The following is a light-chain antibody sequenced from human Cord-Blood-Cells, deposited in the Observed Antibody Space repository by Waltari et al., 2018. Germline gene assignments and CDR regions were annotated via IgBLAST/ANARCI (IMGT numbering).Light chain of an antibody. CDR2: DVS. CDR1: SSDVGGYNY. J-gene: IGLJ3*02. CDR3: CSYAGSYTFHWV. Sequence: QSALTQPRPVSGSPGQPVTISCTGTSSDVGGYNYVSWYQQHPGKAPKLMIYDVSKRPSGVPDRFSGSKSGNTASLTISGLQAEDEADYYCCSYAGSYTFHWVFGGGTKLTVL. V-gene: IGLV2-11*01.